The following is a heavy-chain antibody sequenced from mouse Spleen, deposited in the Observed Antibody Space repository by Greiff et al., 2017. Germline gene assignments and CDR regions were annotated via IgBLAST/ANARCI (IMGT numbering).Heavy chain of an antibody. CDR2: INPYNGDT. CDR1: GYTFTDYY. CDR3: AYDCGSDAMDY. J-gene: IGHJ4*01. Sequence: VQLQQSGPELVKPGASVKMSCKASGYTFTDYYMNWVKQSHGKSLEWIGSINPYNGDTFYNQKFKGKATLTVDKSSSTAYMELHSLTSEDSAVYYCAYDCGSDAMDYWGQGTSVTVSS. V-gene: IGHV1-19*01. D-gene: IGHD2-4*01.